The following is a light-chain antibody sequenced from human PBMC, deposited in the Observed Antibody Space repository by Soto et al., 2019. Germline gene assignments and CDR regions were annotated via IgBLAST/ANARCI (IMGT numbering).Light chain of an antibody. CDR2: GAS. CDR3: PHYNKRPPYT. CDR1: QSVSSN. V-gene: IGKV3-15*01. Sequence: EIVMTQSPATLSVSPGERATLSCRASQSVSSNLAWYQQKPGQAPRLLIYGASTRANGIPARFSGSGSGTGFTGYIVDLHAEDLVVYYCPHYNKRPPYTVGQWTKLEIK. J-gene: IGKJ2*01.